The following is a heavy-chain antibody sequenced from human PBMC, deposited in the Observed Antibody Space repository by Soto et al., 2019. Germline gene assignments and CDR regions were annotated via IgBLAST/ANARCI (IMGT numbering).Heavy chain of an antibody. Sequence: PGESLKISCKGSGYSFTSYWIGWVRQMPVKGLEWMGIIYPGDSDTRYSPSFQGQVTISADKSISTAYLQWSSLKASDTAMYYCARTYYDILTGYFPPGSYYFDYWGQGTLVTVSS. CDR1: GYSFTSYW. D-gene: IGHD3-9*01. CDR2: IYPGDSDT. V-gene: IGHV5-51*01. CDR3: ARTYYDILTGYFPPGSYYFDY. J-gene: IGHJ4*02.